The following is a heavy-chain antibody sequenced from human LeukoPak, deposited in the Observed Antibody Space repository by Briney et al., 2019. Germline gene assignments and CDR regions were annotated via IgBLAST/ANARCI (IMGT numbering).Heavy chain of an antibody. V-gene: IGHV3-43*02. CDR1: GFTFRDFS. Sequence: PGGSLRLSCAASGFTFRDFSMHWIRQVPGQGLEWVSLVRGGGDTTHYADSLKGRFTISRDNNKNSVFLHMNSLRIEDTAFYYCAKGNSSFCYSFVYWGQGALVTVSS. D-gene: IGHD6-19*01. CDR2: VRGGGDTT. J-gene: IGHJ4*02. CDR3: AKGNSSFCYSFVY.